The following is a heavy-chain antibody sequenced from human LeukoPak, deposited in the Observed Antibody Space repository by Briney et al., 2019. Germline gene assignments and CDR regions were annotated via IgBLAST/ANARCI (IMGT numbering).Heavy chain of an antibody. Sequence: GESLKISCAASGFTVSSNYMSWVRQAPGKGLEWVSVIYSGGSTYYADSVKGRFTISRDNSKNTLYLQMNSLRAEDTAVYYCAKGIAVADSYYFDYWGQGTLVTVSS. CDR2: IYSGGST. CDR3: AKGIAVADSYYFDY. J-gene: IGHJ4*02. V-gene: IGHV3-53*01. CDR1: GFTVSSNY. D-gene: IGHD6-19*01.